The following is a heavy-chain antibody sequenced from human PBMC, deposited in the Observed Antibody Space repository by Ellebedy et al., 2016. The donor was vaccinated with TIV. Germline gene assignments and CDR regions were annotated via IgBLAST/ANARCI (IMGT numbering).Heavy chain of an antibody. CDR3: ARGGRTGGYYYGIDV. Sequence: GESLKISCAASGLTFSSHAMSWVRQAPGKGLEWVSSISGSGGNTYYADSVKGRFTISRDNAKNSLYLQVNSLRAEDTAVYYCARGGRTGGYYYGIDVWGQGTTVTVSS. V-gene: IGHV3-23*01. CDR1: GLTFSSHA. D-gene: IGHD1-1*01. CDR2: ISGSGGNT. J-gene: IGHJ6*02.